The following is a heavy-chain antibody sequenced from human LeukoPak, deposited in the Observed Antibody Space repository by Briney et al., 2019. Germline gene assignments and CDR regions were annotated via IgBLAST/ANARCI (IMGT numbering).Heavy chain of an antibody. D-gene: IGHD5-12*01. V-gene: IGHV1-24*01. CDR3: AMTDRYAGRPFDY. J-gene: IGHJ4*02. CDR2: FDPEDGEDGET. CDR1: GYSLLEVA. Sequence: GASVKVSCKVSGYSLLEVAMHWVRQAPGKGLEWVGSFDPEDGEDGETYYAQKLQGRVTMTEDASTDTAYMELNSLRSEDTAVYYCAMTDRYAGRPFDYWSQGTLVTVSS.